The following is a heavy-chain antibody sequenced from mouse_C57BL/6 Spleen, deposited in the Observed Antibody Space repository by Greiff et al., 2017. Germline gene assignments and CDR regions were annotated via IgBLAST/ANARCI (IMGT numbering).Heavy chain of an antibody. D-gene: IGHD2-1*01. Sequence: VQLQQSGPELVKPGASVTISCKASGYAFSSSWMNWVKQRPGKGLEWIGRLYPGDGDTNYNGKFKGKATLTADKSSSTAYMQLSSLTSEDSAVYFCAIYYGNSFDFWGKGTTLTVSS. CDR3: AIYYGNSFDF. CDR2: LYPGDGDT. J-gene: IGHJ2*01. V-gene: IGHV1-82*01. CDR1: GYAFSSSW.